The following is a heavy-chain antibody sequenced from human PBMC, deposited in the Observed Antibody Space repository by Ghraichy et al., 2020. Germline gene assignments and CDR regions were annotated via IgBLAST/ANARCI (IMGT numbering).Heavy chain of an antibody. CDR1: GFTFSSYG. CDR3: AQTAVRDTYGMDV. V-gene: IGHV3-30*02. CDR2: IRYDGSNK. Sequence: GGSLRLSCAASGFTFSSYGMHWVRQAPGKGLEWVAFIRYDGSNKYYADSVKGRFTISRDNSKNTLYLQMNSLRAEDTAVYYCAQTAVRDTYGMDVWGQGTTVTVSS. D-gene: IGHD3-10*01. J-gene: IGHJ6*02.